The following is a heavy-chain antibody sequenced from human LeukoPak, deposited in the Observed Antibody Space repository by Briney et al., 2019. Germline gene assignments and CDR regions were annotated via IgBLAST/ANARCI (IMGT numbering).Heavy chain of an antibody. V-gene: IGHV3-23*01. CDR1: GFTFSSYS. J-gene: IGHJ5*02. Sequence: GGSLRLSCAASGFTFSSYSMNWVRQAPGKGLEWVSSIAATSGSTYYADSVKGRFTISRDNSKNTLYLQMNSLRAEDTALYYCAKAAYGDYVNWFDPWGQGTLVTVSS. D-gene: IGHD4-17*01. CDR3: AKAAYGDYVNWFDP. CDR2: IAATSGST.